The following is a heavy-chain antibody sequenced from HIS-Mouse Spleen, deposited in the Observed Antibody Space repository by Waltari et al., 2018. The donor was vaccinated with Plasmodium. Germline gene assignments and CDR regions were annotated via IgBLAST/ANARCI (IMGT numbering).Heavy chain of an antibody. D-gene: IGHD5-12*01. Sequence: QVQLVQSGAEVKKPGASVKVSCTASGYTFTGYYIHWGRKAPGQGREWRGWSNPNSGGTNYAQKFQGRVTMTRDTSISTAYMELSRLRSDDTAVDYCAVGRWLQPRDYWGQGTLVTGSS. CDR1: GYTFTGYY. CDR2: SNPNSGGT. CDR3: AVGRWLQPRDY. J-gene: IGHJ4*02. V-gene: IGHV1-2*02.